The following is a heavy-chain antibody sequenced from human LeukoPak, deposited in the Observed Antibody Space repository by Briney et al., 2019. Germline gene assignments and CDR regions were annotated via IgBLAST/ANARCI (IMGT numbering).Heavy chain of an antibody. CDR2: IDYRGST. CDR1: GGSISSFY. V-gene: IGHV4-59*08. D-gene: IGHD3-3*01. CDR3: ARQLFGVVVLDY. Sequence: SETLSLICSISGGSISSFYWRWLPPPQGKGLVGIGHIDYRGSTNYKPSLKSRVTISIDTSKNQFSLKLSSVTAADTAVYYCARQLFGVVVLDYWAQGTLVTVSS. J-gene: IGHJ4*02.